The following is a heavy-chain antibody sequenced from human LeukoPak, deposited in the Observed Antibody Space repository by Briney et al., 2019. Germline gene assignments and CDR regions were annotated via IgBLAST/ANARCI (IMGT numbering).Heavy chain of an antibody. D-gene: IGHD6-19*01. CDR3: ASTRRAVAGPKSIDY. CDR1: GGSFSGYY. V-gene: IGHV4-34*01. Sequence: SETLSLTCAVYGGSFSGYYWSWIRQPPGKGLEWIGEINHSGSTNYNPSLKSRVTISVDTSKNQFSLKLSSVTAADTAVYYCASTRRAVAGPKSIDYWGQGTLVTDSS. J-gene: IGHJ4*02. CDR2: INHSGST.